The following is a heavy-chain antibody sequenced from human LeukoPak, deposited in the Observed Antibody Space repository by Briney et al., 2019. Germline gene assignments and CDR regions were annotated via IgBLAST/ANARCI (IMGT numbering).Heavy chain of an antibody. CDR1: GGSISSYY. Sequence: PSETLSLTCTVSGGSISSYYWSRIRQPPGKGLEWIGEINHSGSTNYNPSLKSRVTISVDTSKNQFSLKLRSVTAADTAVYYCARHLGSRWYFSFDPWGQGTLVTVSS. CDR3: ARHLGSRWYFSFDP. CDR2: INHSGST. J-gene: IGHJ5*02. D-gene: IGHD6-13*01. V-gene: IGHV4-34*01.